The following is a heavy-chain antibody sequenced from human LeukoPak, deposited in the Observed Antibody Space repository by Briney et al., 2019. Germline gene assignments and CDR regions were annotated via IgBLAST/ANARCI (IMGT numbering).Heavy chain of an antibody. CDR1: GYTFTAFT. Sequence: ASVKVSCKASGYTFTAFTVHWVRQAPGQGPEWMGFINPNSGDVQYAEKFQDRVTMTRDTPIKTAYLEMSRLTSDDSAVYFCARGRGATSPFEFWGQGTLVIVSA. J-gene: IGHJ4*02. CDR2: INPNSGDV. V-gene: IGHV1-2*02. D-gene: IGHD1-26*01. CDR3: ARGRGATSPFEF.